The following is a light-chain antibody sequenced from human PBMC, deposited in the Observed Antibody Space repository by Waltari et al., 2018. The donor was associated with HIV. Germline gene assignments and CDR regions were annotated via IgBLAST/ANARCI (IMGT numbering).Light chain of an antibody. CDR1: SSDVGSYDL. CDR3: CSYAGSSTLVV. J-gene: IGLJ2*01. Sequence: QSALTQPASVSGSPGQSITISCTGTSSDVGSYDLVSWYQKHPGRAPQLMIYEVSKRPSGVSNRFSGSKSGNTASLTISGLQAEDETDYYCCSYAGSSTLVVFGGGTKLTVL. CDR2: EVS. V-gene: IGLV2-23*02.